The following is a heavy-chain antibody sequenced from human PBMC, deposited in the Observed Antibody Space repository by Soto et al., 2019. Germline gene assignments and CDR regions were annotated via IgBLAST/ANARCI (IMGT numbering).Heavy chain of an antibody. J-gene: IGHJ4*02. CDR3: ASIDLDYGDYNPIAVGSYFDY. CDR1: GGSISSYY. D-gene: IGHD4-17*01. CDR2: IYYSGST. Sequence: SETLSLTCTVSGGSISSYYWSWIRQPPGKGLEWIGYIYYSGSTNYNPSLKSRVTISVDTSKNQFSLKLSSVTAADTAVYYCASIDLDYGDYNPIAVGSYFDYWGQGTLVTVSS. V-gene: IGHV4-59*01.